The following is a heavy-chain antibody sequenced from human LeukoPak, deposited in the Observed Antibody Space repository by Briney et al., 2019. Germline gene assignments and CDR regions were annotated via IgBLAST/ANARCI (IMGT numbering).Heavy chain of an antibody. CDR2: IYTSGST. V-gene: IGHV4-4*07. CDR1: GGSISHYY. CDR3: ARENSGDYRFDY. D-gene: IGHD1-26*01. J-gene: IGHJ4*02. Sequence: SETLSLTCTVSGGSISHYYWSWIRQPAGKGLEWIGRIYTSGSTDYNPSLKSRVTMSVDTSKNHFSLRLSSLTAADTAMYYCARENSGDYRFDYWGQGTLVTVSS.